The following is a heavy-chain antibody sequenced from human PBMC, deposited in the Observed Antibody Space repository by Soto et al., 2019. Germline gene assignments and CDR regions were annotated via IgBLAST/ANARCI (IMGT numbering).Heavy chain of an antibody. CDR1: GGSISSCY. J-gene: IGHJ3*02. D-gene: IGHD4-17*01. V-gene: IGHV4-59*08. CDR3: ASTPTDGDYRAPAFDI. Sequence: PSETLSLTCTVSGGSISSCYWSWIRQPPGKGLEWIGYIYYSGSTNYNPSLKSRVTISVDTSKNQFSLKLSSVTAADTAVYYCASTPTDGDYRAPAFDIWGQGTMVTVSS. CDR2: IYYSGST.